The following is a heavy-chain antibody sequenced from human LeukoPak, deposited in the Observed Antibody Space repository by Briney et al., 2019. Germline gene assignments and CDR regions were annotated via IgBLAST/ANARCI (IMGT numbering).Heavy chain of an antibody. CDR3: ARDWRGYCSSTSCPPAYAFDI. CDR2: ISGSGGST. Sequence: PGGSLRLSGAASGFTFSSYAMSWVRQAPGKGLEWVSGISGSGGSTYYADSVKGRFTISRDNAKNSLYLQMNSLRAEDTAVYYCARDWRGYCSSTSCPPAYAFDIWGQGTMVTVSS. J-gene: IGHJ3*02. CDR1: GFTFSSYA. D-gene: IGHD2-2*01. V-gene: IGHV3-23*01.